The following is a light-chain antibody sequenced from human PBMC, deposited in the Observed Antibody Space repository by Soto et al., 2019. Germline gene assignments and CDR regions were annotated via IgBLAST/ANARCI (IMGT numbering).Light chain of an antibody. CDR1: SSDVGGYNF. J-gene: IGLJ1*01. CDR2: DVS. CDR3: GSYAPGRIYV. Sequence: QPVLTQPRSVSGSPGQSVTISCTGTSSDVGGYNFVSWYQQHPGKAPKLMIYDVSKRPSGVPDRFSGSKSGNTASLTISGLEAEDEADYYCGSYAPGRIYVFGSGAKVIVL. V-gene: IGLV2-11*01.